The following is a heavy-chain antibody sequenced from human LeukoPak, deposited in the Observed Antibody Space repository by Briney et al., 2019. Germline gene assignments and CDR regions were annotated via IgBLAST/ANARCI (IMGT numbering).Heavy chain of an antibody. CDR1: GGAISSGSYC. J-gene: IGHJ3*02. Sequence: SQTLSLTCTVSGGAISSGSYCWSWIRQPPGKGLEWIGRIYTSGSTNYNPSLKSRVTISVDTSKNQFSLKLSSVTAADTAVYYCARASPPRYCSSTSCYHLVRHAFDIWGQGTMVTVSS. CDR2: IYTSGST. V-gene: IGHV4-61*02. CDR3: ARASPPRYCSSTSCYHLVRHAFDI. D-gene: IGHD2-2*01.